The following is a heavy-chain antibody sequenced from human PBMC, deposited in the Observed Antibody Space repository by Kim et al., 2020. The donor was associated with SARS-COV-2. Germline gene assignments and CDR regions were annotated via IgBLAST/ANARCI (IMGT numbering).Heavy chain of an antibody. D-gene: IGHD2-2*01. J-gene: IGHJ5*02. CDR2: IYYSGST. V-gene: IGHV4-31*02. Sequence: SETLSLTCTVSGGSISSGNYYWTWIRQPPGKGLEWIGYIYYSGSTYYNPSLKSRVTISADTSKNQFSLKLSSVTVADTAMYYCERDQYAIDPWGQGTLVT. CDR1: GGSISSGNYY. CDR3: ERDQYAIDP.